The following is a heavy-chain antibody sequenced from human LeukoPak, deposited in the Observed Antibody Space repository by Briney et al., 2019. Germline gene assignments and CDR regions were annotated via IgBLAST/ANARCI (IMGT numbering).Heavy chain of an antibody. D-gene: IGHD3-10*01. CDR2: IYPGDSDT. CDR1: GYTFTGYY. V-gene: IGHV5-51*01. J-gene: IGHJ3*02. Sequence: GASVKFSCKASGYTFTGYYMHWVRQAPGQGLEWMGIIYPGDSDTRYSSSFQGQVTISADKSISTAYLQWSSLKASDTAMYYCEIGSGSYGGDAFEIWGQGTMVTVSS. CDR3: EIGSGSYGGDAFEI.